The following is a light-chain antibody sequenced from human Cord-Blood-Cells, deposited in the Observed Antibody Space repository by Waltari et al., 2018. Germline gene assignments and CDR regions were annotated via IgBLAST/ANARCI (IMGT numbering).Light chain of an antibody. J-gene: IGKJ1*01. CDR1: QSVSSSY. V-gene: IGKV3-20*01. CDR2: GAS. Sequence: TQSPGTLSLSPGERATLSCRASQSVSSSYLAWYQQKPGQAPRLLIYGASSRATGIPDRFSGSGSGTDFTLTISRLEPEDFAVYYCQQYGSSPRTFGQGTKVEIK. CDR3: QQYGSSPRT.